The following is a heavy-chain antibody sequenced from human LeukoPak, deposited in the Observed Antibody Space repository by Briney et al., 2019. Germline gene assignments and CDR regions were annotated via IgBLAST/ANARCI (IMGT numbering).Heavy chain of an antibody. CDR3: ASLRSYSDAFDI. CDR2: IYPGDSDT. CDR1: GYSFTSYW. V-gene: IGHV5-51*01. D-gene: IGHD2-21*01. Sequence: GESLKISCKGSGYSFTSYWIGWVRQMPGEGLEWMGIIYPGDSDTRYSPSFQGQATISADKSISTAFLQWSSLKASDSAMYYCASLRSYSDAFDIWGQGTMVTVSS. J-gene: IGHJ3*02.